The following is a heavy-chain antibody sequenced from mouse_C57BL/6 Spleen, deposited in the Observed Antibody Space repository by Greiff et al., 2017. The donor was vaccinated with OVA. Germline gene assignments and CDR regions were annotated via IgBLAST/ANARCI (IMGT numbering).Heavy chain of an antibody. D-gene: IGHD2-4*01. V-gene: IGHV14-2*01. CDR1: GFNITDYY. CDR2: IDPADGET. Sequence: VQLKQSGAELVKPGASVKLSCTASGFNITDYYMHWVKQRTEQGLEWIGRIDPADGETKYAPKFQGKATLTADTSSNTAYLQLSSLTSEDSAVDYCARAYDYGGFAYWGQGTLVTVSA. CDR3: ARAYDYGGFAY. J-gene: IGHJ3*01.